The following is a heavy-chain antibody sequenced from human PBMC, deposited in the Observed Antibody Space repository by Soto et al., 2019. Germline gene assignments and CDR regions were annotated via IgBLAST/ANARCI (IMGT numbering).Heavy chain of an antibody. Sequence: LSLTCAVYGGSFSGYYWSWIRQPPGKGLEWIGEINHSGSTNYNPSLKSRVTISVDTSKNHFSLKLSSVTAADTAVYYCAANRGFSQLRWGQGTADTVSS. CDR2: INHSGST. D-gene: IGHD3-3*01. J-gene: IGHJ4*02. CDR1: GGSFSGYY. CDR3: AANRGFSQLR. V-gene: IGHV4-34*01.